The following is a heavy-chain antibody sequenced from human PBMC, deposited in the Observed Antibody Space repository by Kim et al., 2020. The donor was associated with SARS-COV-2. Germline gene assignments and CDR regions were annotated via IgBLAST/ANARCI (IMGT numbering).Heavy chain of an antibody. J-gene: IGHJ6*02. CDR2: ISHSGNT. Sequence: SETLSLTCTVFGGSISSSSYYWGWIRQPPGKGLEWIATISHSGNTYYTPSLKSRVTISVDTSKNQFSLKLSSVTAADTAMYYCARHCYGSGSYAGYGIDVWGQGTTVTVSS. CDR1: GGSISSSSYY. V-gene: IGHV4-39*01. CDR3: ARHCYGSGSYAGYGIDV. D-gene: IGHD3-10*01.